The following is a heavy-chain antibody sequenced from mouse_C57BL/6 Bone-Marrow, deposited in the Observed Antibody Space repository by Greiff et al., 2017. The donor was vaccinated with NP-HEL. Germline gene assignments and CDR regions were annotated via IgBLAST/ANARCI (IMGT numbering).Heavy chain of an antibody. D-gene: IGHD3-2*02. CDR2: IYPGDGDT. Sequence: VQLQQSGPELVKPGASVKISCKASGYAFSSSWMNWVKQRPGTGLEWIGRIYPGDGDTNYNGKFKGKATLTADKSSSTAYMQLSSLTSEDSAVYFCARGPSSGYRFAYWGQGTLVTVSA. J-gene: IGHJ3*01. CDR3: ARGPSSGYRFAY. CDR1: GYAFSSSW. V-gene: IGHV1-82*01.